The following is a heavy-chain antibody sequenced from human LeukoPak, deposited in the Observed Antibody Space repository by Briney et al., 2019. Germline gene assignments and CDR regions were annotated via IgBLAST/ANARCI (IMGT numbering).Heavy chain of an antibody. CDR1: GFTFSGSA. D-gene: IGHD4-17*01. CDR3: TRGLGDYGPWPSYCFDY. J-gene: IGHJ4*02. V-gene: IGHV3-73*01. Sequence: PGGSLKLSCAASGFTFSGSAMHWVRQASGKGLEWVGRIRSKANSYATAYAASVKGRFTISRDDSKNTAYLQMNSLKTEDTAVYYCTRGLGDYGPWPSYCFDYWGQGTLVTVSS. CDR2: IRSKANSYAT.